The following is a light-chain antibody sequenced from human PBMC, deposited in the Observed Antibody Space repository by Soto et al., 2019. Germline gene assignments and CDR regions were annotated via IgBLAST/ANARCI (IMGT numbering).Light chain of an antibody. Sequence: DIPLTQSPSFLSASVGDRVTITCRASLGISTYLAWYQQKPGKAPNLLIYAASTLQSGVPSRFSGSGSGTEFTLTLSGLQPEDYATYYCQQVNTYTFGPGTKVDIK. CDR1: LGISTY. V-gene: IGKV1-9*01. CDR3: QQVNTYT. CDR2: AAS. J-gene: IGKJ3*01.